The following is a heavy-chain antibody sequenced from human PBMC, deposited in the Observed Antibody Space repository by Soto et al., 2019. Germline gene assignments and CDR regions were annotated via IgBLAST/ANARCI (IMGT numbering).Heavy chain of an antibody. V-gene: IGHV3-23*01. Sequence: LRLSCAASGFTFSSYAMSWVRQAPGKGLEWVSAISGSGGSTYYADSVKGRFTISRDNSKNTLYLQMNSLRAEDTAVYYCAKDRPLKVVHRKYYFDYWGQGTMVTVYS. J-gene: IGHJ4*02. CDR3: AKDRPLKVVHRKYYFDY. CDR2: ISGSGGST. D-gene: IGHD2-15*01. CDR1: GFTFSSYA.